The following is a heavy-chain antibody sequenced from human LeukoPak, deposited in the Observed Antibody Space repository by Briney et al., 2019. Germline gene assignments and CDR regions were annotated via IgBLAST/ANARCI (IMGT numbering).Heavy chain of an antibody. CDR1: GFTFSSYG. Sequence: PGGTLRLSCAASGFTFSSYGMSWVRQAPGKGLEWVSSISSSSNYIYYADSVKGRVTISRDNAKNSLYLQMNSLRAEDTAVYYCARYYDFWSSYSSYYYMDVWGKGTTVTVSS. J-gene: IGHJ6*03. V-gene: IGHV3-21*01. CDR2: ISSSSNYI. D-gene: IGHD3-3*01. CDR3: ARYYDFWSSYSSYYYMDV.